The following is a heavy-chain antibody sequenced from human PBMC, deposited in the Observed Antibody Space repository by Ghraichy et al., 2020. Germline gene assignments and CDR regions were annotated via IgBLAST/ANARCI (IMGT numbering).Heavy chain of an antibody. D-gene: IGHD1-14*01. J-gene: IGHJ4*02. CDR1: GFTFSSYA. CDR2: ISGSGGST. Sequence: GGSLRLSCAASGFTFSSYAMSGVRQAPGKGLEWVSAISGSGGSTYYADSVKGRFTISRDNSKNTLYLQMNSLRAEDTAVYYCAKDNRLTRAGDYWGQGTLVTVSS. V-gene: IGHV3-23*01. CDR3: AKDNRLTRAGDY.